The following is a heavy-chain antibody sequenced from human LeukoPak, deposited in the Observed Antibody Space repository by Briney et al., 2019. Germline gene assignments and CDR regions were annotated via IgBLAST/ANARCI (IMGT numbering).Heavy chain of an antibody. CDR2: STSKATGYIT. Sequence: GGSLRLSCTASGFTFSDHYMDWVRLTPRKRLEWIARSTSKATGYITQYAASARGRFTISRDESKNSLLLQMSSLTAEDTAVYYCVRGYSGFDSWGQGTLVTVSP. J-gene: IGHJ4*02. CDR3: VRGYSGFDS. D-gene: IGHD4-11*01. V-gene: IGHV3-72*01. CDR1: GFTFSDHY.